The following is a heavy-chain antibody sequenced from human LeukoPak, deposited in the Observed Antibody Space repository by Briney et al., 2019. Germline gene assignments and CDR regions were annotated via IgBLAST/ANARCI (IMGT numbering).Heavy chain of an antibody. V-gene: IGHV4-31*03. Sequence: PSQTLSLTGTVSGGSISSGGYYWSWIRQHPGKGLEWIGYIYYSGSTYYNPSLKSRVTISVDTSKNQFSLKLSSVTAADTAVYYCARVRYCSGGSCLEGYGMDVWGKGTTVTVSS. CDR2: IYYSGST. J-gene: IGHJ6*04. CDR3: ARVRYCSGGSCLEGYGMDV. CDR1: GGSISSGGYY. D-gene: IGHD2-15*01.